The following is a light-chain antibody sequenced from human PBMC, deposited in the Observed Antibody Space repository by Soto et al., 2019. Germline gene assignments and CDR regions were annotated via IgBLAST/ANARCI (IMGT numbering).Light chain of an antibody. CDR1: QSVSSSN. CDR3: QQRSNWPPLT. CDR2: DAS. J-gene: IGKJ4*01. Sequence: DIMLTQSPGTLSLSPGERATLSCRASQSVSSSNLAWYQQKPGQAPRLLIYDASNRATGIPARFSGSGSGTDFTLTISSLEPEDFAVYYCQQRSNWPPLTFGGGTKVDIK. V-gene: IGKV3-11*01.